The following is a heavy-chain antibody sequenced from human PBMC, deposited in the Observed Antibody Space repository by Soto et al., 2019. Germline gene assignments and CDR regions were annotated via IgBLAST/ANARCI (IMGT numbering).Heavy chain of an antibody. CDR3: VTVNEGVYYDSSGYYDF. J-gene: IGHJ4*02. D-gene: IGHD3-22*01. CDR2: ISTYSGNT. CDR1: GYRFSSYG. Sequence: GASVKVSCKASGYRFSSYGICWVRQAPGQGLQWMGWISTYSGNTNFAQDFRDRLTMTTDTSTNTAYMELRSLRSDDMAVYYCVTVNEGVYYDSSGYYDFWGQGTLVTVSS. V-gene: IGHV1-18*03.